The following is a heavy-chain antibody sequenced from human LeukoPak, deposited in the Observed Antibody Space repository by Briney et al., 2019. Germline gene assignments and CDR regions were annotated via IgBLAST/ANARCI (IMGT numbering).Heavy chain of an antibody. CDR3: ARVIVVVPAAMGEINY. D-gene: IGHD2-2*01. Sequence: SQTLSLTCTVSGSSISSGSYYWSWIRQPAGKGLEWIGRIYTSGSTNYNPSLKSRVTISVDTSKNQFSLKLSSVTAADTAVYYCARVIVVVPAAMGEINYWGQGTLVTVSS. CDR2: IYTSGST. J-gene: IGHJ4*02. V-gene: IGHV4-61*02. CDR1: GSSISSGSYY.